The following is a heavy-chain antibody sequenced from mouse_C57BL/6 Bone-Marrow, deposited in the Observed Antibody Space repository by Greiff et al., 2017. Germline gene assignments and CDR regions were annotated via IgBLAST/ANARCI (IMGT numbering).Heavy chain of an antibody. D-gene: IGHD3-3*01. CDR2: IDPETGGT. Sequence: QVQLQQSGAELVRPGASVTLSCKASGYTFTDYEMHWVKQTPVHGLEWIGAIDPETGGTAYNQKFKGKAILTADKSSSTAYMELRSLTSEDSAVYYCTGDCYYFDYWGQGTTLTVSS. CDR1: GYTFTDYE. CDR3: TGDCYYFDY. J-gene: IGHJ2*01. V-gene: IGHV1-15*01.